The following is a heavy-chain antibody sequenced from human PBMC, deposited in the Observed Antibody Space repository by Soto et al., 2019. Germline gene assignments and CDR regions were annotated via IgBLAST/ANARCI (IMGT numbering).Heavy chain of an antibody. V-gene: IGHV4-34*01. D-gene: IGHD6-13*01. Sequence: ETLSLTCAVYGGSCSGYYWSWIRQPPGKGLEWIGEINHSGSTNYNPSLKSRVTISVDTSKNQFSLKLSSVTAADTAVYYCAIIAAAGDFDYWGQGTLVTVSS. CDR2: INHSGST. J-gene: IGHJ4*02. CDR1: GGSCSGYY. CDR3: AIIAAAGDFDY.